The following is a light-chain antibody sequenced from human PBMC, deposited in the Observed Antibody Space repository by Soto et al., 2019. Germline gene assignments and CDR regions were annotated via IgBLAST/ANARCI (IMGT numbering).Light chain of an antibody. Sequence: DIQMTQSPSTLSASVGDRATITCRASQSISSWLAWDQQKPEKAPKLLIYKASTLESGVPSRFSGSGSGTEFAITISRVQPDDFATYYCQQYNSYPSFGVGTKVEIK. CDR1: QSISSW. J-gene: IGKJ4*01. V-gene: IGKV1-5*03. CDR2: KAS. CDR3: QQYNSYPS.